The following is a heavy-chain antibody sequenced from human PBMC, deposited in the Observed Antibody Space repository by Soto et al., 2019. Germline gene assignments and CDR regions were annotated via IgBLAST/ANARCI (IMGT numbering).Heavy chain of an antibody. CDR1: GGTFSSYA. V-gene: IGHV1-69*01. Sequence: QVQLVQSGAEVKKPGSSVKVSCKASGGTFSSYAISWVRQAPGQGLEWMGGIIPIFGTANYAQKFQGRVTVLSVEASSISLMGLGTVGSPDMPLHYCARCHCTPGLNYWGQLTLVT. CDR3: ARCHCTPGLNY. J-gene: IGHJ4*02. D-gene: IGHD2-21*02. CDR2: IIPIFGTA.